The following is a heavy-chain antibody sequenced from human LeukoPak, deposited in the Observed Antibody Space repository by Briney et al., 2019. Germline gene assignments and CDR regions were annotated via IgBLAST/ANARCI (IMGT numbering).Heavy chain of an antibody. V-gene: IGHV4-59*01. CDR3: ARSSGYYRNFDY. Sequence: PSETLSLTCTVSGGSISSYYWSWIRQPPGKGLEWIGYIYYSGSTNYNPSLKSRVTISVDTSKNQFSLNLSSVTAADTAVYYCARSSGYYRNFDYWGQGTLVTVS. CDR2: IYYSGST. CDR1: GGSISSYY. J-gene: IGHJ4*02. D-gene: IGHD3-22*01.